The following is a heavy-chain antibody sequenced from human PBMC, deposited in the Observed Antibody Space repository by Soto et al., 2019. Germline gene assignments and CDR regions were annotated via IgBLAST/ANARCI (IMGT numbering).Heavy chain of an antibody. D-gene: IGHD6-13*01. CDR2: ISSSSSTI. Sequence: GGSLRLSCAASGFTFSSYSMNWVHQAPGKGLEWVSYISSSSSTIYYADSVKGRFTISRDNAKNSLYLQMNSLRAEDTAVYYGARDLLLAAADYWGQGTLVTVSS. J-gene: IGHJ4*02. CDR3: ARDLLLAAADY. CDR1: GFTFSSYS. V-gene: IGHV3-48*04.